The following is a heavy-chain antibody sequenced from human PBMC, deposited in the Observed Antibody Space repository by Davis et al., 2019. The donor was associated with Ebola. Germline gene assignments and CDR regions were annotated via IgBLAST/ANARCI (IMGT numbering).Heavy chain of an antibody. CDR2: INHSGST. V-gene: IGHV4-34*01. Sequence: MPGGSLRLSCAVYGGSFSGYYWSWIRQPPGKGLEWIGEINHSGSTNYNPSLKSRVTISVETSKNQFSLKLSSVTAADTALEVVPAAIDYYGMDVWGQGTTVTVSS. CDR3: PAAIDYYGMDV. CDR1: GGSFSGYY. J-gene: IGHJ6*02. D-gene: IGHD2-2*01.